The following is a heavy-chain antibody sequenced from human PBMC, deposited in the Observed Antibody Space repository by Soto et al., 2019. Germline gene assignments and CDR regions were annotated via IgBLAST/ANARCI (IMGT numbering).Heavy chain of an antibody. D-gene: IGHD5-18*01. CDR2: INAGNGNT. CDR3: ASVPAYSYGYT. V-gene: IGHV1-3*01. Sequence: QVQLVQSGAEVKKPGASVKVSCKASGYTFTSYAMHWVRQAPGQRLEGMGWINAGNGNTKYSQTFQGRATITRDTSASTAYMELSSLRSEDTAVYSCASVPAYSYGYTWCQGTLVTISS. J-gene: IGHJ5*02. CDR1: GYTFTSYA.